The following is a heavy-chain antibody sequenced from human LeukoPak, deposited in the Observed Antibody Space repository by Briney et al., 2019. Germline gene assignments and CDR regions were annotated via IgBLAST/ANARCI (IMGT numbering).Heavy chain of an antibody. J-gene: IGHJ4*02. CDR3: AAYRPYNWNDGY. Sequence: GGSLRLSCAASGFTFSSYSMNWVRQAPGKGLEWVSSISSSSSYIYYADSVKGRFTISRDNAKNSLYLQMNSLRAEDTAVYYCAAYRPYNWNDGYWGQGTLVTVSS. CDR2: ISSSSSYI. CDR1: GFTFSSYS. D-gene: IGHD1-20*01. V-gene: IGHV3-21*01.